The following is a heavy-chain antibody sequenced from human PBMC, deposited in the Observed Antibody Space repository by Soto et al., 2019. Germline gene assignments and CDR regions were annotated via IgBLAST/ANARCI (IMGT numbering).Heavy chain of an antibody. J-gene: IGHJ6*03. D-gene: IGHD6-13*01. V-gene: IGHV4-34*01. CDR3: ARGARDEQQLVGYYYMDV. CDR1: GGSFSGYY. CDR2: INHSGST. Sequence: PSETLSLTCAVYGGSFSGYYWSWIRQPPGKGLEWIGEINHSGSTNYNPSLKSRVTISVDTSKNRFSLKLSSVTAADTAVYYCARGARDEQQLVGYYYMDVRGKGTTVTVSS.